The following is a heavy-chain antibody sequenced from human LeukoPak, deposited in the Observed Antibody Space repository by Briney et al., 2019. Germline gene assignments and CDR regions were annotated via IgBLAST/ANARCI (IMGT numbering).Heavy chain of an antibody. CDR1: GFNLNSYM. Sequence: GGSLRLSCAASGFNLNSYMLNWVRQAPGKGLEWVSSISSTGSYIYYADSVKGRFTISRDNPGNVMYLQMDSLRAEDTAVYYCTRVAQSGPTGWFDPWGQGTLVTVSS. V-gene: IGHV3-21*01. CDR2: ISSTGSYI. CDR3: TRVAQSGPTGWFDP. J-gene: IGHJ5*02. D-gene: IGHD1-1*01.